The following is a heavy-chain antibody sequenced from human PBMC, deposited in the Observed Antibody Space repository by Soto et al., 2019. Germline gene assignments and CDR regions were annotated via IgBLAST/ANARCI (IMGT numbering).Heavy chain of an antibody. V-gene: IGHV4-4*02. Sequence: QLQLQESGPGLVKPSGTLSLTCTVSGGSLSASVWWTWVRLPPGKRLEWIGEVFHSGDVNYNPSLQSRLTISLDKSTSQFSLTLTSVSAADTAVYYCARKAWTRLDYWGQGDLVTVSS. D-gene: IGHD1-1*01. J-gene: IGHJ4*02. CDR2: VFHSGDV. CDR3: ARKAWTRLDY. CDR1: GGSLSASVW.